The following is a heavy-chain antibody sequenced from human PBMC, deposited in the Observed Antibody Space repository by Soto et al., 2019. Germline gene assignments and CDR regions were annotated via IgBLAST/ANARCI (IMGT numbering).Heavy chain of an antibody. J-gene: IGHJ4*02. Sequence: LSETLSLTCTVSGGSISSYYWSWIRQPPGKGLEWIGYIYYSGSTNYNPSLKSRVTISVDTSKNQFSLKLSSVTAADTAVYYCARVGGPFDYWGQGTLVTVSS. CDR2: IYYSGST. CDR1: GGSISSYY. V-gene: IGHV4-59*12. CDR3: ARVGGPFDY. D-gene: IGHD2-15*01.